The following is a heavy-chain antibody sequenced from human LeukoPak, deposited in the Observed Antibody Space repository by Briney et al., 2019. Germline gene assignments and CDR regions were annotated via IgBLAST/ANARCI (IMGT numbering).Heavy chain of an antibody. J-gene: IGHJ4*02. CDR1: GFTFSSYS. Sequence: GGSLRLSCAASGFTFSSYSMNWVRQAPGKGLEWVSSISSSSSYIYYADSVKGRFTISRDNAKNSLYLQMNSLRAEDTAVYYCARAPFTYYYDSSGYFDWGQGTLVTVSS. V-gene: IGHV3-21*01. CDR2: ISSSSSYI. D-gene: IGHD3-22*01. CDR3: ARAPFTYYYDSSGYFD.